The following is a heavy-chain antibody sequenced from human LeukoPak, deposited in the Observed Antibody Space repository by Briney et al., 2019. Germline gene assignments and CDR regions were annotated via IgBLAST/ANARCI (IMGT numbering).Heavy chain of an antibody. CDR1: GFTFSSYL. Sequence: GGSLRLSCAASGFTFSSYLMNWVRQAPGKGLEWVAVISYDGSNKYYADSVKGRFTISRDNSKNTLYLQMNSLRVEDTAVYYCARISLAFGMDVWGQGTTVIVSS. D-gene: IGHD3-16*01. CDR2: ISYDGSNK. CDR3: ARISLAFGMDV. V-gene: IGHV3-30-3*01. J-gene: IGHJ6*02.